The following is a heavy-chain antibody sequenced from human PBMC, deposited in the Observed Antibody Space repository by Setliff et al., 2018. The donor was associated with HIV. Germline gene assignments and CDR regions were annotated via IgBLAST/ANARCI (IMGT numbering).Heavy chain of an antibody. V-gene: IGHV1-69*05. D-gene: IGHD5-12*01. CDR3: ARTSGDAYNYEGAVDV. CDR1: GDTFNNYG. J-gene: IGHJ3*01. CDR2: IIPIFKSA. Sequence: ASVKVSCKVSGDTFNNYGLNWVRQAPGQGLEWMGGIIPIFKSADYAQKFQGRATITTDESTSTAYMDLSSLKSEDTAIYYCARTSGDAYNYEGAVDVWGQGTLVTVSS.